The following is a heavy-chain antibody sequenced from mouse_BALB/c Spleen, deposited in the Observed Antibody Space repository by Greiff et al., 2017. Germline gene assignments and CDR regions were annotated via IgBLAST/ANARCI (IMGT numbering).Heavy chain of an antibody. V-gene: IGHV1-15*01. D-gene: IGHD2-3*01. J-gene: IGHJ2*01. Sequence: VQGVESGAELVRPGASVTLSCKASGYTFTDYEMHWVKQTPVHGLEWIGAIDPETGGTAYNQKFKGKATLTADKSSSTAYMELRSLTSEDSAVYYCARERFYDDGERGYYFDYWGQGTTLTVSS. CDR1: GYTFTDYE. CDR2: IDPETGGT. CDR3: ARERFYDDGERGYYFDY.